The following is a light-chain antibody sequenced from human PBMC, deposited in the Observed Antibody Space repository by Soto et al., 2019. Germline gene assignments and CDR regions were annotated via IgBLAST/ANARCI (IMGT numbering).Light chain of an antibody. J-gene: IGKJ1*01. V-gene: IGKV2-30*01. CDR1: QSIAYSDGYTY. CDR2: LTS. CDR3: MQSTHWPPT. Sequence: DVVMTQSPLSLPVSLGQSASISCRSSQSIAYSDGYTYMNWFQQRPGQSPRRLISLTSRRDSGVPDRFSGSGSGTDFTLTISRVEAEDVGIYYCMQSTHWPPTFGRGTTVEIK.